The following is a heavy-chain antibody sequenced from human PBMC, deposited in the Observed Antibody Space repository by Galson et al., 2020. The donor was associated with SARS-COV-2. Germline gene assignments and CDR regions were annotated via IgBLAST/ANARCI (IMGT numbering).Heavy chain of an antibody. CDR3: ARGSRITIFGVARNRAFDI. D-gene: IGHD3-3*01. V-gene: IGHV4-59*01. CDR1: GGSISSYY. J-gene: IGHJ3*02. Sequence: SQTLSLTCTVSGGSISSYYWSWIRQPPGKGLEWIGYIYYSGSTNYNPSLKSRVTISVDTSKNQFSLKLSSVTAADTAVYYCARGSRITIFGVARNRAFDIWGQGTMVTVSS. CDR2: IYYSGST.